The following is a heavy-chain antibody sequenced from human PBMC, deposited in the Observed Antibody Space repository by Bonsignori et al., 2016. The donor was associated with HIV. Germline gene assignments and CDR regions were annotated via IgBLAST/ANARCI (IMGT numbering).Heavy chain of an antibody. Sequence: SVKVSCKASGGTFSRNALSWVRQAPGQGLEWMGGIIPIFGTSNYAQKFQGRVTITADESTSTAYMELSSLRSEDTAVYYCVSWDGGRAGDFFSDYWGQGTLVTVSS. CDR1: GGTFSRNA. J-gene: IGHJ4*02. CDR3: VSWDGGRAGDFFSDY. V-gene: IGHV1-69*13. D-gene: IGHD2-15*01. CDR2: IIPIFGTS.